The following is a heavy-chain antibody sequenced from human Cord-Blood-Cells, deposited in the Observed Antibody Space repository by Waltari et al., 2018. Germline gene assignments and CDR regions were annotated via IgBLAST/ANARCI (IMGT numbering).Heavy chain of an antibody. J-gene: IGHJ4*02. CDR2: MSSSSSTI. V-gene: IGHV3-48*02. D-gene: IGHD1-26*01. CDR3: ARGTEWELMYYFDY. CDR1: GFTFSRYS. Sequence: EVQLVASGGGLVQPGGSLRLYCAASGFTFSRYSMNWVSPAPGKGLEWVSDMSSSSSTIYYADSVKGRFTISRDNAKNSLYLQMNSLRDEDTAVYYCARGTEWELMYYFDYWGQGTLVTVSS.